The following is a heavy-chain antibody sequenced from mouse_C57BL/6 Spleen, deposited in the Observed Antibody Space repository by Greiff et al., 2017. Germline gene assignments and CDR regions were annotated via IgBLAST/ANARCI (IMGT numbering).Heavy chain of an antibody. J-gene: IGHJ4*01. CDR2: ISGGGGNT. D-gene: IGHD4-1*01. Sequence: EAKLMESGGGLVKPGGSLKLSCAASGFTFSSYTMSWVRQTPEKRLEWVATISGGGGNTYYPDSVKGRFTISRDNAKNTLYLQMSSLRSEDTALYYCARHKTGTGPYYYAMDYWGQGTSVTVSS. V-gene: IGHV5-9*01. CDR3: ARHKTGTGPYYYAMDY. CDR1: GFTFSSYT.